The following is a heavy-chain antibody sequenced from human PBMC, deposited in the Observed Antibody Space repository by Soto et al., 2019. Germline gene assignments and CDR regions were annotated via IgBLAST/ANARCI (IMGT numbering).Heavy chain of an antibody. Sequence: PSETLSLTCTVSGGSVSSGSYYWSWIRQPPGKGLEWIGYIYYSGSTNYNPSLRSRVTISVDTSKNQFSLKLSSVTAADTAVYYCARDGAAAAGTGGNWFDPWGQGTLVTSPQ. J-gene: IGHJ5*02. CDR2: IYYSGST. CDR3: ARDGAAAAGTGGNWFDP. D-gene: IGHD6-13*01. V-gene: IGHV4-61*01. CDR1: GGSVSSGSYY.